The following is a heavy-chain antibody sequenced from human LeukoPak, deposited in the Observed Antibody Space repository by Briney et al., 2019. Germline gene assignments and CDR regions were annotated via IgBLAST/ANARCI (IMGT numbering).Heavy chain of an antibody. J-gene: IGHJ6*03. D-gene: IGHD2-15*01. CDR1: GFTFSSYE. CDR2: ISSSGSTI. V-gene: IGHV3-48*03. CDR3: AKNGDRGAYCSGGTCYPYYYYYMDV. Sequence: GGSLRLSCAASGFTFSSYEMNWVRQAPGKGLEWVSYISSSGSTIYYADSVKGRFTISRDNSRNTLYLQMNSLRAEDTAIYYCAKNGDRGAYCSGGTCYPYYYYYMDVWGKGTTVTISS.